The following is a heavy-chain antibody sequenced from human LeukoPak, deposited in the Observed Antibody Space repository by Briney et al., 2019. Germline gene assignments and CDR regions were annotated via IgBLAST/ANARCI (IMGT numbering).Heavy chain of an antibody. Sequence: SETLSLTCIVSGVSISSSSYYWAWIRQPPGKGLEWIGSIYYSGNTYYNASLKSQVSISIDTSKNQFSLKLSSVTAADTAVYYCARVKFDILTGYWIDAFDIWGQGTMVTVSS. CDR2: IYYSGNT. CDR1: GVSISSSSYY. V-gene: IGHV4-39*07. J-gene: IGHJ3*02. D-gene: IGHD3-9*01. CDR3: ARVKFDILTGYWIDAFDI.